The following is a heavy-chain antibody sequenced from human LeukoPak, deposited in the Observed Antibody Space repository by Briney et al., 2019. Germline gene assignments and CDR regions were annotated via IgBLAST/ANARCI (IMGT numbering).Heavy chain of an antibody. V-gene: IGHV4-59*08. J-gene: IGHJ4*02. Sequence: SETLSLTCTVSGGSITGFYWGWIRQPPGKRLEWIGYIYYSGSINYNPSLKSRVTISVDTSKNQFSLKLTSVTAADTAVYYCARLGCGGDCYNNYFDHWGQGTLVTVSS. CDR2: IYYSGSI. CDR3: ARLGCGGDCYNNYFDH. D-gene: IGHD2-21*02. CDR1: GGSITGFY.